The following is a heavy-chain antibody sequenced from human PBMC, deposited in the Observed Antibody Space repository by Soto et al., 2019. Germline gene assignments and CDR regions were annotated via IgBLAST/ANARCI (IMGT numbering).Heavy chain of an antibody. V-gene: IGHV3-23*01. Sequence: PWGSPKISCVSCGLKFSNYAMSGVRQATGRGLEWVSLISATGGGTYYADSVNGRFTISIDNSHNTLYLQVHSLTAEDTAVYYCAKDRRAGGNSAFYFDFWGQGAQVTVYS. CDR2: ISATGGGT. CDR3: AKDRRAGGNSAFYFDF. D-gene: IGHD3-16*01. J-gene: IGHJ4*02. CDR1: GLKFSNYA.